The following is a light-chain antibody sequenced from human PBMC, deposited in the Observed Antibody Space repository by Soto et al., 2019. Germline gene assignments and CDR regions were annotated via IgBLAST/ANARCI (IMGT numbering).Light chain of an antibody. CDR1: QSVSSSY. V-gene: IGKV3-20*01. CDR2: AAS. Sequence: EIVLTQSPGTLSLSPGARATLSCRASQSVSSSYLAWYQQKPGLAPRLLMYAASRRATGIPDRFIGSGSGTDFTLTISRPVPEAWAVYYCQPDCSSPWKLGNGTKV. CDR3: QPDCSSPWK. J-gene: IGKJ1*01.